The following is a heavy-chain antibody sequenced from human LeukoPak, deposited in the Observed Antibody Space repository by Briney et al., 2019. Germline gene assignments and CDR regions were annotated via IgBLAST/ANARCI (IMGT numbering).Heavy chain of an antibody. CDR3: ARDISDSSSWYVIYYYYGMDV. D-gene: IGHD6-13*01. V-gene: IGHV1-18*01. Sequence: ASVKVSCKASGYTFTSYGISWVRQAPGQGLELMGWISAYNGNTNYAQKLQGRVTMTTDTSTSIAYMELRSLRSDDTAVYYCARDISDSSSWYVIYYYYGMDVWGQGTTVTVSS. J-gene: IGHJ6*02. CDR1: GYTFTSYG. CDR2: ISAYNGNT.